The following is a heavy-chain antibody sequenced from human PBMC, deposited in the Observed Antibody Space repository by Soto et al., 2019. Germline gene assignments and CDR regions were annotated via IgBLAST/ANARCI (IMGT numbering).Heavy chain of an antibody. V-gene: IGHV4-59*01. CDR3: ARTIVVVPAAIFWFDP. Sequence: SETLSLTCTVSGVSINSYYWSWIRQPPGKGLEWIGYIYYSGSTNYNPSLKSRVTISVDTSKNQFSLKLSSVTAADTAVYYCARTIVVVPAAIFWFDPWGQGTLVTVSS. CDR1: GVSINSYY. CDR2: IYYSGST. J-gene: IGHJ5*02. D-gene: IGHD2-2*01.